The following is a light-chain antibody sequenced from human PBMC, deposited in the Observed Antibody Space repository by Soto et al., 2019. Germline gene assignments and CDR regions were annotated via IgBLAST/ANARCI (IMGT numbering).Light chain of an antibody. J-gene: IGKJ5*01. Sequence: EIVLTQSPGTLSLSPGERATLSCRASPSVSSSYLAWYQQKPGQAPRLLIYGASSRATGIPDRFSGSGSGTDFTLTISSLEPEYFAVYYCQQYGSSPPITCGQGTRLEIK. CDR2: GAS. CDR3: QQYGSSPPIT. CDR1: PSVSSSY. V-gene: IGKV3-20*01.